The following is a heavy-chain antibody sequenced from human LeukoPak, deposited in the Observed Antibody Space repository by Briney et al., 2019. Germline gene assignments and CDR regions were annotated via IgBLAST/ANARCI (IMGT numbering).Heavy chain of an antibody. CDR1: RYTLTSYG. CDR3: ARVAAAAGYDY. D-gene: IGHD6-13*01. Sequence: GASVQVSYKPTRYTLTSYGISRVRQAPRHRLEGMGWISAYNGNTNYAQKLQRRVTMTTDTSTSTAYMELRSLRSDDTAEYYGARVAAAAGYDYWGQGTLVTVSA. J-gene: IGHJ4*02. V-gene: IGHV1-18*01. CDR2: ISAYNGNT.